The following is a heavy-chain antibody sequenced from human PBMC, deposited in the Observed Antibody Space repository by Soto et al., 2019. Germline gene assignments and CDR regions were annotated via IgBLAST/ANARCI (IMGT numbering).Heavy chain of an antibody. Sequence: GASVKVSCKASGYTFTSYAMHWVRQAPGQRLEWMGWINTGKGNTEYSQKFQGRVTITRDTSASTAYMELSSLRSEDTAVYYCARSIVVVTALDYWGQGTLVTVSS. D-gene: IGHD2-21*02. CDR1: GYTFTSYA. CDR3: ARSIVVVTALDY. J-gene: IGHJ4*02. V-gene: IGHV1-3*04. CDR2: INTGKGNT.